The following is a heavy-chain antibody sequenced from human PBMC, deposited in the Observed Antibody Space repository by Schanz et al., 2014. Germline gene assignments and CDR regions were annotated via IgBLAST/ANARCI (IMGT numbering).Heavy chain of an antibody. CDR2: IYHSGST. CDR3: ARGGRTTYNYYYGMDV. V-gene: IGHV4-39*07. D-gene: IGHD1-1*01. Sequence: QLQLQESGPGLVKPSETLSLTCTVSGGSISSSSYFWGWIRQPPGKGLEWIGSIYHSGSTYNNPSLKSRVTISVDTSKNQFSLKLSSVTAADTAVYYCARGGRTTYNYYYGMDVWGQGTTVTVSS. J-gene: IGHJ6*02. CDR1: GGSISSSSYF.